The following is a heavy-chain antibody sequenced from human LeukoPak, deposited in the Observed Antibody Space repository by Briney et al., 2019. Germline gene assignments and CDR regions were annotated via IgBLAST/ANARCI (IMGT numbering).Heavy chain of an antibody. J-gene: IGHJ4*02. CDR1: GYSFTSYW. D-gene: IGHD2-15*01. V-gene: IGHV5-51*01. CDR2: IYPGDSDT. Sequence: GESLKISCKGSGYSFTSYWIGWVRQMPGKGLEWMGIIYPGDSDTRYSPSFQGQVTISADKSISTAYLKWSSLKAADTSRYYCERRVGHPGYWCFLFNFDLWGQGPRVPVSS. CDR3: ERRVGHPGYWCFLFNFDL.